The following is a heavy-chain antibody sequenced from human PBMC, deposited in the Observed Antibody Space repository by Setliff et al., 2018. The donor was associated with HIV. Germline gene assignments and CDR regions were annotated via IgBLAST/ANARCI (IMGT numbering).Heavy chain of an antibody. CDR2: VYYSGSS. CDR3: ARSYGYNVDD. Sequence: SETLSLTCTVSGGSISSYYLTWIRQPRGKGLEWIGYVYYSGSSNYNPSLQSRVTLSVDTSKNQFFLILSSVTAADTAMSYCARSYGYNVDDWGQGKLVTVSS. D-gene: IGHD3-16*01. J-gene: IGHJ4*02. V-gene: IGHV4-59*01. CDR1: GGSISSYY.